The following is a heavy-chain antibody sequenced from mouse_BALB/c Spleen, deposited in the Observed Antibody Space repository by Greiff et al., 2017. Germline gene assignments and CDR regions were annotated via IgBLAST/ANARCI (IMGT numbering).Heavy chain of an antibody. V-gene: IGHV2-9*02. CDR1: GFSLTSYG. CDR3: ARHYAGYAMDY. D-gene: IGHD1-1*02. CDR2: IWAGGST. J-gene: IGHJ4*01. Sequence: VQGVESGPGLVAPSQSLSITCTVSGFSLTSYGVHWVRQPPGKGLEWLGVIWAGGSTNYNSALMSRLSISKDNSKSQVFLKMNSLQTDDTAMYYCARHYAGYAMDYWGQGTSVTVSS.